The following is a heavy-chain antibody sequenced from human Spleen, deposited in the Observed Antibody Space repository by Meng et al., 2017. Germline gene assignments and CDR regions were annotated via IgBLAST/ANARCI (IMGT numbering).Heavy chain of an antibody. J-gene: IGHJ5*02. D-gene: IGHD3-10*01. V-gene: IGHV1-46*01. CDR2: INPKSGGST. CDR3: ARDPAGGLLWFGELLYLRGFGWFDP. CDR1: GYTFPDYW. Sequence: ASVKVSCKASGYTFPDYWLHWVRRAPGQGLEWMGRINPKSGGSTSYAQKFQGRVTMTRDTSTSTVYMELSSLRSEDTAVYYCARDPAGGLLWFGELLYLRGFGWFDPWGQGTLVTVFS.